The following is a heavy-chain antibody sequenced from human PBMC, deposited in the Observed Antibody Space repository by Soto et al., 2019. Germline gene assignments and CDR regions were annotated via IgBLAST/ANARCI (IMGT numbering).Heavy chain of an antibody. J-gene: IGHJ3*02. Sequence: QVQLVQSGAEVKKPGASVKVSCKASGYTFTSYGISWVRQAPGQGLEWLGWIRAYNGNTNYAQTLQGRVTMTTDTTTSTSYIELRSLRSDDQAVYYCAVSSGWYFYAFDIWGQGTMVTVSS. CDR3: AVSSGWYFYAFDI. D-gene: IGHD6-19*01. V-gene: IGHV1-18*01. CDR1: GYTFTSYG. CDR2: IRAYNGNT.